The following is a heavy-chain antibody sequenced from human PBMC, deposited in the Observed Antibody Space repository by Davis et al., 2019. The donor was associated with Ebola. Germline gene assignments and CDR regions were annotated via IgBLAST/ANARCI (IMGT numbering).Heavy chain of an antibody. V-gene: IGHV3-23*01. J-gene: IGHJ4*02. CDR3: VRTTYGAPEY. CDR2: ISGNSGTI. Sequence: PGGSLRLSCAASGFAFSSYAMSWVRQAPGKGLEWVSAISGNSGTIYYADSVKGRFTISRDNAKSTLYLQMNSLTAEDTAVYYCVRTTYGAPEYWGQGTLVTVSS. D-gene: IGHD1-7*01. CDR1: GFAFSSYA.